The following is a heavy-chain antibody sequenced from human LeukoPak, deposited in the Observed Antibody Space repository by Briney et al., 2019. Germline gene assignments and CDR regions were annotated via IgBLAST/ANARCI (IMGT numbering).Heavy chain of an antibody. D-gene: IGHD5-18*01. CDR2: IYTSGST. Sequence: SETLSLTCTVSGGSISSYYWSWIRQPAGKGLEWIGRIYTSGSTNYNPSLKSRVTMSVDTSKNQFSLKLSSVTAADTAVYYCARVLQIWGDDAFDIWGQGTMVAVSS. J-gene: IGHJ3*02. CDR3: ARVLQIWGDDAFDI. CDR1: GGSISSYY. V-gene: IGHV4-4*07.